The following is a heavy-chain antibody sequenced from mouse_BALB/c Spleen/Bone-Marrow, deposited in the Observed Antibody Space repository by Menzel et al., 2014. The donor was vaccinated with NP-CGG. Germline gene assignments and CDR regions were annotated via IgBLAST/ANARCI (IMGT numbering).Heavy chain of an antibody. V-gene: IGHV1-12*01. CDR3: AREGRSHFDH. Sequence: QVQLQQPGAELVKPGASMKMSCKASGYTFTSYNLHWIKRTPGQGLEWIGAIYPGNGDTSYNQRFKGKATLTTDKSSNTAYMQLSSLTSEDSAVYYCAREGRSHFDHWGQGSTLTVSS. CDR2: IYPGNGDT. J-gene: IGHJ2*01. CDR1: GYTFTSYN.